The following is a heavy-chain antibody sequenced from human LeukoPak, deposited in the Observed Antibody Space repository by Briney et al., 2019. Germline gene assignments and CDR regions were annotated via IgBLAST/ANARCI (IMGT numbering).Heavy chain of an antibody. D-gene: IGHD6-13*01. Sequence: PGGSLRLSCAASGFTLSSYAMGWLRQAPGKGLEWVSGISGSGGSTYSADSLKGRFTISRDNSKNTVYLGMNNLRAEDTAVYYCLKGIGSTSWYWSFDCWGQGTLVTVAS. CDR2: ISGSGGST. CDR1: GFTLSSYA. CDR3: LKGIGSTSWYWSFDC. V-gene: IGHV3-23*01. J-gene: IGHJ4*02.